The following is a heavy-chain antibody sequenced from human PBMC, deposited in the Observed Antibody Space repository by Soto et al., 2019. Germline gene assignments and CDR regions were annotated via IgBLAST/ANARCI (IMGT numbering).Heavy chain of an antibody. V-gene: IGHV4-59*08. Sequence: SETLSLTCTVSGGSISSYYWSWIRQPPGKGLEWIGYIYYSGSTNYNPSLKSRVTISVDTSKNQFSLKLSSVTAADTAVYYCARQQPEYSSSWYYYYYGMDVWGQGTTVTVSS. CDR3: ARQQPEYSSSWYYYYYGMDV. CDR1: GGSISSYY. J-gene: IGHJ6*02. CDR2: IYYSGST. D-gene: IGHD6-13*01.